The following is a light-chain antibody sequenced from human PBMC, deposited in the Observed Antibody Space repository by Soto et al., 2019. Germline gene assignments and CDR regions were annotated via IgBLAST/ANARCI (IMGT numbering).Light chain of an antibody. Sequence: DIQMTQSPSTLSASVGDRVTITCRASPSISSWLAWYQQKPGKAPKLLIYEASSSESGVPSRFSGSGSGTEFTLTISSLQPDDLATYYCQQYNSYPLTFGGGTKVESK. J-gene: IGKJ4*01. CDR3: QQYNSYPLT. CDR1: PSISSW. V-gene: IGKV1-5*03. CDR2: EAS.